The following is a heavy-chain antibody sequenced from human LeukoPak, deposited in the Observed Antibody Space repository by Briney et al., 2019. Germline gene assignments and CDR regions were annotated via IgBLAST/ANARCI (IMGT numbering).Heavy chain of an antibody. V-gene: IGHV3-23*01. CDR2: LSGSGGST. CDR1: GFTFSNYA. D-gene: IGHD4-23*01. Sequence: GGSLRLSCAASGFTFSNYAMSWVRQAPGKGLEWVSALSGSGGSTYYADSVKGRFTISRDNSKNTLFLQMDSLSGEDTAVYYCAKALRAYGGNSPYYYYAMDVWGQGTTVTVSS. CDR3: AKALRAYGGNSPYYYYAMDV. J-gene: IGHJ6*02.